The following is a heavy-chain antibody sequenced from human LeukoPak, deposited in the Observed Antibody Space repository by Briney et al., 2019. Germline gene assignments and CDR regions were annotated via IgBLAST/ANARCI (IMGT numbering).Heavy chain of an antibody. Sequence: ASVKVSCKASGYTFTGYYMHWVRQAPGQGLEWMGWINPNSGGTNYAQKFQGRVTMTRDTSISTAYMELSRLRSDDTAVYYCASNPPTSSTYYYYGMDVRSQGTTVTVSS. CDR1: GYTFTGYY. CDR3: ASNPPTSSTYYYYGMDV. CDR2: INPNSGGT. J-gene: IGHJ6*02. V-gene: IGHV1-2*02. D-gene: IGHD2-2*01.